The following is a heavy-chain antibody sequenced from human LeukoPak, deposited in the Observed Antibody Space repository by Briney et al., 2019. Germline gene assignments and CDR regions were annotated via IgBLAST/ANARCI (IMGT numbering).Heavy chain of an antibody. V-gene: IGHV4-38-2*01. J-gene: IGHJ4*02. Sequence: PSETLSLTCAVSGYSISTGYNGCWIRQSPGKGLEWIGSISHSGSTYYNPSLKSRVTISLDTSNNEFSLSLSSVTAADTALYFCARGHYGSGSYYKGNSFDYWGQGTLVTVSS. CDR3: ARGHYGSGSYYKGNSFDY. D-gene: IGHD3-10*01. CDR2: ISHSGST. CDR1: GYSISTGYN.